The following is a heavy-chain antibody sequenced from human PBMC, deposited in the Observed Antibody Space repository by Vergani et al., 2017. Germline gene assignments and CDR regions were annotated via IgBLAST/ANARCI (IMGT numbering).Heavy chain of an antibody. V-gene: IGHV4-34*01. Sequence: QVQLQQWGAGLLKPSETLSLTCAVYGGSFSGYYWSWIRQPPGKGLEWIGEINHSGSTNYNPSLKSRVTISVDTSKNQFSLKLSSVTAADTAVYYCARDLVPYSHTSGWYYWGQGTLVPVSS. J-gene: IGHJ4*02. CDR1: GGSFSGYY. D-gene: IGHD6-19*01. CDR2: INHSGST. CDR3: ARDLVPYSHTSGWYY.